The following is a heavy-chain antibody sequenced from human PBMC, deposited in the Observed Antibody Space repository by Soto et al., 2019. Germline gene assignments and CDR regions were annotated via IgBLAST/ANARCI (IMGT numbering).Heavy chain of an antibody. CDR3: ARRDTVITPFDY. D-gene: IGHD5-18*01. V-gene: IGHV4-30-2*01. J-gene: IGHJ4*02. CDR2: IYHSGST. CDR1: GDSISSGGYS. Sequence: QLQLQESGSGLVKPSQTQSLTCAVSGDSISSGGYSWSWIRQPPGKGLEWIGFIYHSGSTYYNPSLKSRVTISVDRSKNQFSLKLSSVTAADTAIYYCARRDTVITPFDYWGQGTLVTVSS.